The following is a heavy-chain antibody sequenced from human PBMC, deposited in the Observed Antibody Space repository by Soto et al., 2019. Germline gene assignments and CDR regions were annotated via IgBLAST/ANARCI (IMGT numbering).Heavy chain of an antibody. CDR3: VRAGYYYDSSGAFDI. Sequence: QVQLVQSGAEVKKPGASVKDSCKASGYTFTSYAMHWVRQAPGQRLEWMGWSNAGNGNTKYSQKFQGRVTITRDTSSSTAYMELSSLRSEDTSVYYCVRAGYYYDSSGAFDIWGQGTMVTVSS. D-gene: IGHD3-22*01. J-gene: IGHJ3*02. V-gene: IGHV1-3*01. CDR1: GYTFTSYA. CDR2: SNAGNGNT.